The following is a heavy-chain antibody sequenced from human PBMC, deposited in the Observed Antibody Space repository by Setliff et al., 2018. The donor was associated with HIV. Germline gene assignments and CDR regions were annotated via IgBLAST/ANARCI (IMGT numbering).Heavy chain of an antibody. CDR1: GGSISSSTYY. Sequence: SETLSLTCTVSGGSISSSTYYWGWIRQSPGKGLQWIGSIHYSGSTYYNPSLESRVTISVDTSENQFSLKLSSVTAGDTAVYYCARRGYDFLGYFQHWGHGTLVTSPQ. V-gene: IGHV4-39*01. CDR2: IHYSGST. J-gene: IGHJ1*01. CDR3: ARRGYDFLGYFQH. D-gene: IGHD5-12*01.